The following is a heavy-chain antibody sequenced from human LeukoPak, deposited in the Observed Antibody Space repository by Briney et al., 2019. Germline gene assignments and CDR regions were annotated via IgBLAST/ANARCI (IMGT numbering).Heavy chain of an antibody. CDR1: GLTFSSNA. CDR2: ISGSGGST. Sequence: LGGSLSLSCAASGLTFSSNAMSWVRQAQGKGREWVQAISGSGGSTYYADSVKGRFTISRDNSKNTLYLQMNSLRAEDTAVYYCATLGHLSGGYYYYYMDVWGKGTTVTVSS. D-gene: IGHD3-3*01. V-gene: IGHV3-23*01. CDR3: ATLGHLSGGYYYYYMDV. J-gene: IGHJ6*03.